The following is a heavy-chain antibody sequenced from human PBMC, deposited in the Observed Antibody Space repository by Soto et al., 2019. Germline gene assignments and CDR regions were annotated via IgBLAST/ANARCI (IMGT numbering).Heavy chain of an antibody. D-gene: IGHD3-10*01. CDR3: ARPGRLGSGRYYYHGMDV. J-gene: IGHJ6*02. CDR1: GYSFTSYW. Sequence: PGESLKISCKGSGYSFTSYWIGWVRQMPGKGLEWMGIIYPGDSDTRYRPSFQGQVTISADKSISTAYLQWSSLKASDTAMYYCARPGRLGSGRYYYHGMDVWGQGTTVTVSS. CDR2: IYPGDSDT. V-gene: IGHV5-51*01.